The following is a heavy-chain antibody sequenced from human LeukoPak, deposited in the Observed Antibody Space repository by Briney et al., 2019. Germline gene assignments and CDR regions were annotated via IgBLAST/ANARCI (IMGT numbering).Heavy chain of an antibody. J-gene: IGHJ6*02. V-gene: IGHV3-33*01. D-gene: IGHD3-10*01. CDR1: GFTFSSYG. CDR2: IWYDGSNK. Sequence: GGSVRLSCAASGFTFSSYGMHWVRQAPGKGLEWVAVIWYDGSNKYYADSVKGRFTISRDNSKNTLYLQMNSLRAEDTAVYYCARDKHYYGSGSYGYYYYGLDVWGQGTTVTVSS. CDR3: ARDKHYYGSGSYGYYYYGLDV.